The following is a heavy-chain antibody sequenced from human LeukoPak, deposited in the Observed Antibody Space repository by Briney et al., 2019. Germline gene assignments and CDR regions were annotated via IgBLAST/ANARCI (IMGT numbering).Heavy chain of an antibody. V-gene: IGHV4-39*01. CDR2: IYYSGST. CDR1: GGSISTSSYY. Sequence: SETLSLTCTVSGGSISTSSYYWGWIRQPPGKGLEWIGSIYYSGSTYYNPSLKSRVTISVETSKNQFSLKLSSVTAADTAFYYCARNHTHEGYGYYFDYWGQGTLVTVSS. J-gene: IGHJ4*02. D-gene: IGHD4-17*01. CDR3: ARNHTHEGYGYYFDY.